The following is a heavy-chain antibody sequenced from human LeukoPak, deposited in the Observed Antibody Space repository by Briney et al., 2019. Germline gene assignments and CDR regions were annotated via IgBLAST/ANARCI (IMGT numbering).Heavy chain of an antibody. CDR2: MSRDGSKT. Sequence: GRSLRLSCAASEFTFRRNSIHWVRQAPGKGLEWLGVMSRDGSKTYYADSVKGRFTISRETSKDTVFLHMNSLRAEDTAVYYCARDPGYDILTGYSFDYWGQGTLVTVSS. D-gene: IGHD3-9*01. J-gene: IGHJ4*02. CDR1: EFTFRRNS. V-gene: IGHV3-30*04. CDR3: ARDPGYDILTGYSFDY.